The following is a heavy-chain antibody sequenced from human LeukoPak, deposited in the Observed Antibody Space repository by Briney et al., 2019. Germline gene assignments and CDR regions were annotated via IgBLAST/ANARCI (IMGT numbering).Heavy chain of an antibody. CDR3: AKDEKYCSGGSCYSISFDY. CDR1: GFTFSSHS. D-gene: IGHD2-15*01. CDR2: ISGSTTYI. V-gene: IGHV3-21*04. J-gene: IGHJ4*02. Sequence: GGSLRLSCVASGFTFSSHSMNWVRQAPGKGLEWISSISGSTTYIYYALSVKGRFTISRDNAENSLYLQMNSLRAEDTAVYYCAKDEKYCSGGSCYSISFDYWGQGTLVTVSS.